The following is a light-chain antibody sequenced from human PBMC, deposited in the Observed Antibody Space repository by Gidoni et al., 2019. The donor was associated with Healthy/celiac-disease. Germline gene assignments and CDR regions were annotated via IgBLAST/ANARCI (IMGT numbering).Light chain of an antibody. V-gene: IGLV2-14*01. Sequence: QSALTQPASVSGSPGPSITIPCTGTSSHVGGYNYVPWYQHHPGKAPKLMIYEVRNRPSGVSNRFSGSKSGNTASLTISGLQAEDEADYYCSSYTSSSPYVFGTGTKVTVL. CDR3: SSYTSSSPYV. CDR1: SSHVGGYNY. CDR2: EVR. J-gene: IGLJ1*01.